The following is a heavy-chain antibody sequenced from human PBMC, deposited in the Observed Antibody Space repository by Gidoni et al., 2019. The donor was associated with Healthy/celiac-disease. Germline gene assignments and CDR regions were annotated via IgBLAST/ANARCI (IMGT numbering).Heavy chain of an antibody. J-gene: IGHJ4*02. V-gene: IGHV3-66*01. Sequence: SGGSTYYADSVKGRFTISRDNSKNTLYLQMNSLRAEDTAVYYCARDRNVLFYGDFDYWGQGTLVTVSS. CDR2: SGGST. CDR3: ARDRNVLFYGDFDY. D-gene: IGHD4-17*01.